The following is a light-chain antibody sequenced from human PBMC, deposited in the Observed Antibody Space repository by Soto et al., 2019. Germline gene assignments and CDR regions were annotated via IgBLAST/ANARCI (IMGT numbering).Light chain of an antibody. CDR3: QQSYSTLIT. CDR2: AAS. V-gene: IGKV1-39*01. CDR1: QSISRN. J-gene: IGKJ5*01. Sequence: DIQMTQSPSSLSASVGDRVTITCRASQSISRNLNWYQQKPGKAPKLLIYAASSLQSGVPSRFSGSGSGTDFTLTINSLQPEDFATYYCQQSYSTLITFGQGTRLEIK.